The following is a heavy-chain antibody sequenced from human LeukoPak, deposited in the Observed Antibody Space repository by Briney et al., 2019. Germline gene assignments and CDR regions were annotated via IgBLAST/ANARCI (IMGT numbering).Heavy chain of an antibody. V-gene: IGHV3-48*04. CDR1: GFTLSSYN. CDR3: ARQVRYTYGNYYYYAMDV. D-gene: IGHD5-18*01. J-gene: IGHJ6*02. Sequence: GGSLRLSCAASGFTLSSYNMNWVRQAPGKGLEWVSYIRGSSTTIYYADSVKGRFTISRDDAKDSLSMQMNSLRTEDTAVYYCARQVRYTYGNYYYYAMDVWGQGTTVTVSS. CDR2: IRGSSTTI.